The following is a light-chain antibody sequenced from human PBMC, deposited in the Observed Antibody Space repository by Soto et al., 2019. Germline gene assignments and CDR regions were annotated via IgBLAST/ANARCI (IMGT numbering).Light chain of an antibody. V-gene: IGLV1-51*01. CDR1: SSNIGGNS. CDR2: DDN. Sequence: QSVMTQPPSVSAAPGQKVTISCSGSSSNIGGNSVFWYQQLPGTAPKLLIYDDNKRPSGIPDRFSGSKSGTSGTLDITGLQTGDEADYYCATWDGSLPAEVFGGGTKLTVL. CDR3: ATWDGSLPAEV. J-gene: IGLJ2*01.